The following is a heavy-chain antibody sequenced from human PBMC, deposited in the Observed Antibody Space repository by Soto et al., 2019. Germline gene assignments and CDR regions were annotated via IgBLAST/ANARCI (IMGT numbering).Heavy chain of an antibody. Sequence: PSETLSLTCTVSGGSISSYYCSWIRQPPWKGLEWIGYIYYSGSTNYNPSLKSRVTISVDTSKNQFSLKLSSVTAADTAVYYCARGYSSGWSYNWFDPRGQGTLVNVS. CDR3: ARGYSSGWSYNWFDP. CDR2: IYYSGST. J-gene: IGHJ5*02. D-gene: IGHD6-19*01. CDR1: GGSISSYY. V-gene: IGHV4-59*01.